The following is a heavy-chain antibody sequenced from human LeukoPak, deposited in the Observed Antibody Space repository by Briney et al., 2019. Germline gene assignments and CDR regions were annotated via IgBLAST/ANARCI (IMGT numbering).Heavy chain of an antibody. D-gene: IGHD4-17*01. J-gene: IGHJ4*02. CDR3: ARDRDYGDGSFDY. CDR1: GFTFSSYG. Sequence: PGRSLRLSCAASGFTFSSYGMHWVRQAPGKGLEWVAVIWYDGSNKYYADSVKGRFTISRDNAKNSLYLQMNSLRAEDTAVYYCARDRDYGDGSFDYWGQGTLVTVSS. V-gene: IGHV3-33*01. CDR2: IWYDGSNK.